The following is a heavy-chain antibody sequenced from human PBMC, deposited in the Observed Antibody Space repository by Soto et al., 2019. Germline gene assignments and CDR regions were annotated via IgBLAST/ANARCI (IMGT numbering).Heavy chain of an antibody. CDR1: GGSISSGGYY. V-gene: IGHV4-30-4*08. CDR2: IYYSGST. CDR3: ARGRGGITMIVVAPPDY. J-gene: IGHJ4*02. D-gene: IGHD3-22*01. Sequence: SETLSLTCTVSGGSISSGGYYWSWIRQHPGKGLEWIGYIYYSGSTYYNPSLKSRVTISVDTSKNQFSLKLSSVTAADTAVYYCARGRGGITMIVVAPPDYWGQGTLVTVSS.